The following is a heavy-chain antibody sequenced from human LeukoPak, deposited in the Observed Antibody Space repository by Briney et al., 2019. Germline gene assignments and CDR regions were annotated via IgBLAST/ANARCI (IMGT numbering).Heavy chain of an antibody. CDR1: SGSFINYY. V-gene: IGHV4-59*01. CDR2: IYYTGRT. Sequence: PSETLSLTCTVSSGSFINYYRAWIRHPPGGGREWIGFIYYTGRTRYNPSLQSRVTISLDTSKNHFSLPLRYVTAADTAVYYCARLLDYDNSGDPDTFDLWGQGTTVSVSS. J-gene: IGHJ3*01. CDR3: ARLLDYDNSGDPDTFDL. D-gene: IGHD3-22*01.